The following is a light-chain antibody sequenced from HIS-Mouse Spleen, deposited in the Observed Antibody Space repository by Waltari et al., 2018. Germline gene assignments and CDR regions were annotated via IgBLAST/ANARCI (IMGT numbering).Light chain of an antibody. Sequence: QSALTQPTSASGSPGPSVTISCTRTSSDVGGYNHVTWYQQHPGKAPKLMIYEVSKRPSGVPDRFSGSKSGNTASLTVSGLQAEDEADYYCSSYAGSNNYVFGTGTKVTVL. CDR1: SSDVGGYNH. CDR3: SSYAGSNNYV. CDR2: EVS. V-gene: IGLV2-8*01. J-gene: IGLJ1*01.